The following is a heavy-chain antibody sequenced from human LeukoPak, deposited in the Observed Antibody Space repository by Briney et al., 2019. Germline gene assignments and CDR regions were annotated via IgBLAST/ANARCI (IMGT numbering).Heavy chain of an antibody. V-gene: IGHV3-64*04. CDR2: ITSNGDTT. D-gene: IGHD6-13*01. J-gene: IGHJ3*02. Sequence: GGSLRLSCSASGFTFSNYALHWVRQAPGKGPEYVSAITSNGDTTYYADSVKGRFTISRDNSKNSLYLQMNSLRTEDTALYYCAKVSASSWLGAFDIWGQGTMVTVSS. CDR1: GFTFSNYA. CDR3: AKVSASSWLGAFDI.